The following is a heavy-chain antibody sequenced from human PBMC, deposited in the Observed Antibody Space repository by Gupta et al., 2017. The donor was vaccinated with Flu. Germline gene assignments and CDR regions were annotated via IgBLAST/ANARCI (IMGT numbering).Heavy chain of an antibody. CDR2: IIPGFRTP. Sequence: VQLVQSGAEVKKPGSSVKVSGKASGDAFSNYAIISGPDPHRKGLEWMGEIIPGFRTPNYAQKFQSRVTITADKSTTTAYMELSSLRAEDTAVYYWARDHHSSGSYYYYYHGMDVWGPGTTVTVS. CDR3: ARDHHSSGSYYYYYHGMDV. CDR1: GDAFSNYA. D-gene: IGHD3-22*01. J-gene: IGHJ6*02. V-gene: IGHV1-69*14.